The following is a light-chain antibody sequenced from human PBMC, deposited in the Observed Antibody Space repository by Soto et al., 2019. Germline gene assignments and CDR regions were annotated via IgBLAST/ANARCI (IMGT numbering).Light chain of an antibody. J-gene: IGLJ2*01. CDR3: QVWDGSSDQVV. Sequence: SYELTQPPSVSVAPGKTARMTCGGNNIGSKSVNWYQQKPGQAPVLIIYYHSDRPSGIPERFSGSSSGTTATLTISRVEAEDEADYYCQVWDGSSDQVVFGGGTKLTVL. CDR2: YHS. CDR1: NIGSKS. V-gene: IGLV3-21*04.